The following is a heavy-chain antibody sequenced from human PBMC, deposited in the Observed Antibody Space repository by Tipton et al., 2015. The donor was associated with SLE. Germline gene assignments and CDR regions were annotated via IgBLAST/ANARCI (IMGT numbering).Heavy chain of an antibody. CDR2: INYSGST. Sequence: TLSLTCTVSGGSISSSSDYWGWIRQPPGKGLEWIGSINYSGSTYYNPSLKSRVTISVDTSKNQFSLKLSSVTAADTAVYYCARDLNSNFDYWGQGTLVTVSS. J-gene: IGHJ4*02. V-gene: IGHV4-39*07. D-gene: IGHD6-13*01. CDR3: ARDLNSNFDY. CDR1: GGSISSSSDY.